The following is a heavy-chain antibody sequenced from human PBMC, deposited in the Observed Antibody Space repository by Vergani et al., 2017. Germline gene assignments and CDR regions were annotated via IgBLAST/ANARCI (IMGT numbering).Heavy chain of an antibody. CDR1: GGSISSYY. V-gene: IGHV4-59*01. Sequence: QVQLQESGPGLVKPSETLSLTCTVSGGSISSYYWSWIRQPPGKGLEWIGYIYYSGSTNYNPSLKSRVTISVDTSKNQFSLKLSSLTAADTAVYYCARGRAGYCSGGSCYGGAFDIWGQGTMVTVSS. D-gene: IGHD2-15*01. CDR2: IYYSGST. CDR3: ARGRAGYCSGGSCYGGAFDI. J-gene: IGHJ3*02.